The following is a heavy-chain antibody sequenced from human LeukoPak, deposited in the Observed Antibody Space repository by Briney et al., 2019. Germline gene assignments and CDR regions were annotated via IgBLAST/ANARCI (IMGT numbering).Heavy chain of an antibody. Sequence: GGSLRLSCAASAFTFSSYSMNWVRQAPGKGLEWVSSLSSSSSYIYYADSVKGRFTISRDNAKNSLYLQMNSLRAEDTAVYYCARGDCSGGSCYLSLTTIDYWGQGTLVTVSS. CDR3: ARGDCSGGSCYLSLTTIDY. J-gene: IGHJ4*02. V-gene: IGHV3-21*01. CDR1: AFTFSSYS. D-gene: IGHD2-15*01. CDR2: LSSSSSYI.